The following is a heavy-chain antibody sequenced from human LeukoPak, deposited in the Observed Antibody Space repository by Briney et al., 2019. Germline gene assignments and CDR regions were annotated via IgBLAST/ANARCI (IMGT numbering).Heavy chain of an antibody. Sequence: AGGSLRLSCAASRFTFSNYWMSWVRQAPGKGLEWVGRIKSKTDGGTTDYAAPVKGRFTISRDDSKNTLYLQMNSLKTEDTAVYYCTTVDYDFWSGSSWGQGTLVTVSS. CDR2: IKSKTDGGTT. J-gene: IGHJ4*02. D-gene: IGHD3-3*01. V-gene: IGHV3-15*01. CDR1: RFTFSNYW. CDR3: TTVDYDFWSGSS.